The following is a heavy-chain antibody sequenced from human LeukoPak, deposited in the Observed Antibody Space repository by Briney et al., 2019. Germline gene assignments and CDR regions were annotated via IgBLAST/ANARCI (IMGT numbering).Heavy chain of an antibody. D-gene: IGHD5-12*01. CDR1: GYTFTGYY. CDR3: ARVEGYSGDDYLRFPDY. Sequence: ASVKVSCKASGYTFTGYYMHWVRQAPGQGLEWMGRINPNSGGTNYAQKFQGRVTMTRDMSISTAYMELSRLRSDDTAVYYCARVEGYSGDDYLRFPDYWGQGTLVTVSS. J-gene: IGHJ4*02. V-gene: IGHV1-2*06. CDR2: INPNSGGT.